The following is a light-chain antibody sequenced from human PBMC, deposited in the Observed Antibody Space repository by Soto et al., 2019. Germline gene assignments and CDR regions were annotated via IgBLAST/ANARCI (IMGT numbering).Light chain of an antibody. Sequence: QSALTQPPSASGSPGQSVTISCTGTSRDVGGYKYVSWYQQHPGKAHKLMIFEVNKRTSGVPDRFAGSKSGNTASLTVSGLQAEDEADYYGSSYAGINNLGVFGTGTKLTVL. CDR2: EVN. J-gene: IGLJ1*01. CDR3: SSYAGINNLGV. CDR1: SRDVGGYKY. V-gene: IGLV2-8*01.